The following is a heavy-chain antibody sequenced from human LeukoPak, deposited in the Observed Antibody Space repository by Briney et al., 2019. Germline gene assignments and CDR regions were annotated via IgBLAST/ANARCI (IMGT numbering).Heavy chain of an antibody. Sequence: SETLSLTCTVSGDSISSSSYYWGWIRQPPGKGLEWIGSIYYSGSTYYNPSLKSRVTISVDTSKNQFSLKLSSVTAADTAVYYCARDPTIYCSSTSCRPYWGQGTLVTVSS. CDR1: GDSISSSSYY. CDR3: ARDPTIYCSSTSCRPY. CDR2: IYYSGST. D-gene: IGHD2-2*01. V-gene: IGHV4-39*07. J-gene: IGHJ4*02.